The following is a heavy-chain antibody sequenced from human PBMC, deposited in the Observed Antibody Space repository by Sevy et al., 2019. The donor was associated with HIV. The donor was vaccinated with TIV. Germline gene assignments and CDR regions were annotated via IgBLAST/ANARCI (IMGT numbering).Heavy chain of an antibody. V-gene: IGHV3-23*01. CDR1: GFSFDSYG. D-gene: IGHD3-22*01. Sequence: GGSLRLSCAVSGFSFDSYGMTWVRQAPGKGLEWVSGISGSGTRTYYADSVKGRFSISRDNSKNRLYLQMNSLRSEERAVYYWGKGGGGHYDPDEIGYYFYYYNMDVWGKGTTVTVSS. J-gene: IGHJ6*03. CDR2: ISGSGTRT. CDR3: GKGGGGHYDPDEIGYYFYYYNMDV.